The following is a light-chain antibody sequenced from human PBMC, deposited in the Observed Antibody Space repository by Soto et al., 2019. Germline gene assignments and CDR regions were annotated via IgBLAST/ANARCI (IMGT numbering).Light chain of an antibody. V-gene: IGKV3-15*01. CDR3: QQYHHWPPIT. CDR1: QTIDIN. J-gene: IGKJ5*01. Sequence: EIVLTQSPATLSVSPGERATLSCRASQTIDINLVWYQQKPGQSPRLLIFRASTRATGIPARFSGSGSGTEFTLTISGLQSEDFANYYCQQYHHWPPITFGQGTRLEIK. CDR2: RAS.